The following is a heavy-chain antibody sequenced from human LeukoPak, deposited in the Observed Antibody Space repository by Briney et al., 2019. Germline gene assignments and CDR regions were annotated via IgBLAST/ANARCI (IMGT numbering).Heavy chain of an antibody. CDR2: MNPNSGNT. V-gene: IGHV1-8*03. CDR1: GYTFTSYD. CDR3: ARAGRSGYLYYFDY. D-gene: IGHD3-3*01. Sequence: ASVKVSCKASGYTFTSYDINWVRQATGQGLEWMGWMNPNSGNTGYAQKFQGRVTITRNTSISTAYMELSSLRSEDTAVYYCARAGRSGYLYYFDYWGQGTLVTVSS. J-gene: IGHJ4*02.